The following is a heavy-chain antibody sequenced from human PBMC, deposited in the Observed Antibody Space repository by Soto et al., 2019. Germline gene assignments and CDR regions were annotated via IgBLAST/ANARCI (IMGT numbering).Heavy chain of an antibody. CDR1: GFTFDDYA. CDR3: AKDLNGCYDY. J-gene: IGHJ4*02. D-gene: IGHD6-19*01. V-gene: IGHV3-9*01. CDR2: ISWNSGSI. Sequence: GGSLRLSCAASGFTFDDYAMHWVRQAPGKGLEWVSGISWNSGSIGYADSVKGRFTISRDNAKNSLYLQMNSLRAEDTALYYCAKDLNGCYDYWGQGTLVTVSS.